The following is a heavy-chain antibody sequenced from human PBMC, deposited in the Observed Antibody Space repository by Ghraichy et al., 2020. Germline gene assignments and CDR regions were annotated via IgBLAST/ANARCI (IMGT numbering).Heavy chain of an antibody. CDR3: ARGDSSSWYRAPGDY. D-gene: IGHD6-13*01. Sequence: ASVKVSCKASGYTFTSYDINWVRQATGQGLEWMGWMNPNSGNTGYAQKFQSRVTMTRNTSISTAYMELSSLRSEDTAVYYCARGDSSSWYRAPGDYWGQGTLVTVSS. CDR1: GYTFTSYD. CDR2: MNPNSGNT. V-gene: IGHV1-8*01. J-gene: IGHJ4*02.